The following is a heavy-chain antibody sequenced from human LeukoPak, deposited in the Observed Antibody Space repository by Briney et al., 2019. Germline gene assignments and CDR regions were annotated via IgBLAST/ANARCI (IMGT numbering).Heavy chain of an antibody. CDR2: INPSGGST. V-gene: IGHV1-46*01. D-gene: IGHD5-24*01. Sequence: ASVKVSCKASGGTFSSYAISWVRQAPGQGLEWMGIINPSGGSTSYAQKFQGRVTMTRDTSTSTVYMELSSLRSEDTAVYYCARGDIEMATITDAFDIWGQGTMVTVSS. CDR1: GGTFSSYA. J-gene: IGHJ3*02. CDR3: ARGDIEMATITDAFDI.